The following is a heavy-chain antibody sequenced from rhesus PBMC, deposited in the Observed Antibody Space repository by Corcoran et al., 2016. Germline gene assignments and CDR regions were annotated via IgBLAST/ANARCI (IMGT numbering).Heavy chain of an antibody. CDR2: ISNVGGRT. Sequence: EVQLVESGGALAKPGGSLRLSGAASGSTFSDSSMDWVRQAPGKGLEWVARISNVGGRTWYADSVKGRFTISRDNAKNTLYLQMNSLRAEDTAVYYCGRADYGVDYWGQGVLVTVSS. D-gene: IGHD4-29*01. J-gene: IGHJ4*01. CDR1: GSTFSDSS. V-gene: IGHV3-178*01. CDR3: GRADYGVDY.